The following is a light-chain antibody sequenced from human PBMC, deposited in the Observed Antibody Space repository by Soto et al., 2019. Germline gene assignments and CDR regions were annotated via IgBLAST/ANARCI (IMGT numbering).Light chain of an antibody. CDR3: CSYAGSYV. V-gene: IGLV2-11*01. J-gene: IGLJ1*01. CDR1: SSDVGGYNY. Sequence: QSALTQPRSVSGSPGQSVTISCTGTSSDVGGYNYVSWYQHRPGKAPKLMIYDVSKRPSGVPDRFSGSKSGNTASLTISGLQAEDEADYYCCSYAGSYVFGTGTKLTVL. CDR2: DVS.